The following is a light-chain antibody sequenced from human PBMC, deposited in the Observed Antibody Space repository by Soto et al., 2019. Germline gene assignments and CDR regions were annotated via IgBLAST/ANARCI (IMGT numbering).Light chain of an antibody. V-gene: IGKV3-15*01. Sequence: EIVITQSPATQSVSPGERATLSCRASQSVSSYLAWYQQRPGQAPRLLIYGASTRATGIPATSSGSGSATAFTLTISSLQSEDFAVYSCQQYNNWPPWTFGQGTQVDIK. CDR3: QQYNNWPPWT. CDR2: GAS. J-gene: IGKJ1*01. CDR1: QSVSSY.